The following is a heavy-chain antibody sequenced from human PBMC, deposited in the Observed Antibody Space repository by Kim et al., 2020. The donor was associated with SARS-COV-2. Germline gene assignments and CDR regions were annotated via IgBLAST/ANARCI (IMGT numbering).Heavy chain of an antibody. CDR1: GGSISSYY. CDR2: IYYSGST. V-gene: IGHV4-59*01. J-gene: IGHJ2*01. CDR3: ARAHREWVQFTANRYFFL. Sequence: SETLSLTCTVSGGSISSYYWSWIRQPPRKGLELVGFIYYSGSTNYNPSLTIRITISIDTSTNQISLTLSSVTAAAAAVSDYARAHREWVQFTANRYFFL. D-gene: IGHD3-3*01.